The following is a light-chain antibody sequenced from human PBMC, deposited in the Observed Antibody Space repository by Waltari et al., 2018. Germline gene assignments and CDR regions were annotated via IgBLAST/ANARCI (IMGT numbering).Light chain of an antibody. V-gene: IGLV4-69*01. CDR1: SGHSSNV. J-gene: IGLJ3*02. CDR2: VNSDGSH. Sequence: QLVLTQSPSASASLGASVKLTCTLSSGHSSNVIAWLQQRPEKGPRYLMKVNSDGSHSKGEGIPDGCSGSSSGAERHLTISSLQSEDEGDYYCQTGGHGTWVFGGGTKLTVL. CDR3: QTGGHGTWV.